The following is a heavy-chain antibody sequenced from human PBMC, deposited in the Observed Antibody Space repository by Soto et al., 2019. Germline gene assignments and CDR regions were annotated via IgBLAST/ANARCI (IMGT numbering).Heavy chain of an antibody. Sequence: QVQLVQSGAEVKKPGSSVKVSCKASGGTFSSYTISWVRQAPGQGLEWMGRIIPILGIANYAQKIQGRVRITAEKYTSTACKELSSLRSEDTAVYYCARDQQWLVPPGWFDPWGQGTLVIV. CDR3: ARDQQWLVPPGWFDP. D-gene: IGHD6-19*01. J-gene: IGHJ5*02. CDR2: IIPILGIA. V-gene: IGHV1-69*08. CDR1: GGTFSSYT.